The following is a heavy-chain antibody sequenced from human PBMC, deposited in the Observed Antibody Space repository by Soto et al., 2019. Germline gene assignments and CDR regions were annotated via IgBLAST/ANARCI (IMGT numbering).Heavy chain of an antibody. Sequence: QVQLVQSGAEVKKPGASVKVSCKASGYTFTSYNMHWVRQAPGQGLEWVGMINPLGFSTTYAQKSRGRVTMTGDTPTSTVNRELKNLRSDDRAVYYCARPAGRFGKLSRSDPWAQETLVPV. CDR3: ARPAGRFGKLSRSDP. CDR2: INPLGFST. D-gene: IGHD1-7*01. V-gene: IGHV1-46*01. J-gene: IGHJ5*02. CDR1: GYTFTSYN.